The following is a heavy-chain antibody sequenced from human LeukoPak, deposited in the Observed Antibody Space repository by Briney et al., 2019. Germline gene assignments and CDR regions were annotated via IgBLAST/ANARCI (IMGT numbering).Heavy chain of an antibody. CDR3: ATAGPISLRHIYFDS. CDR2: IYYTGST. Sequence: PSETLSLTCTVSDGSMYSYYWSWLRQPPGKELEWIGYIYYTGSTNYNPSLKSRVTISVDTSKNQFSLKLTSVTAADTAVYYCATAGPISLRHIYFDSWGQGTLVTVSS. D-gene: IGHD2-21*01. V-gene: IGHV4-59*13. CDR1: DGSMYSYY. J-gene: IGHJ4*02.